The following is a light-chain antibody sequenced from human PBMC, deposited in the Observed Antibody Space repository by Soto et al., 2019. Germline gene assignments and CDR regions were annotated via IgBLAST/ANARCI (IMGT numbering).Light chain of an antibody. CDR3: QQNFNTPLT. CDR2: WAS. J-gene: IGKJ4*01. V-gene: IGKV4-1*01. CDR1: QSVLYNSNNPNY. Sequence: IVMIQSPDSLAVSVGERATIECKSSQSVLYNSNNPNYLNWYQQKPGQPPKLLIYWASIRESGVPDRFRGSGSGTDFTLTISSLQAEDAAVYYCQQNFNTPLTFGGGTKVDI.